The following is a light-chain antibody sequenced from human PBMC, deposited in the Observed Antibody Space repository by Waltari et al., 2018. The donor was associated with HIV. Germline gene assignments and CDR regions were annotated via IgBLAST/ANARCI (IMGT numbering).Light chain of an antibody. Sequence: IVLMQSPASISVSLGESATLSCGASQTVRSTSLAWYHHRPGLAPRLLIYYTSIRPTHIPERFNGRGSARDFTLTVNRVEAEDSGVFYCQHYDNSPPIIFGPGTRVEI. V-gene: IGKV3D-20*01. CDR3: QHYDNSPPII. CDR1: QTVRSTS. CDR2: YTS. J-gene: IGKJ5*01.